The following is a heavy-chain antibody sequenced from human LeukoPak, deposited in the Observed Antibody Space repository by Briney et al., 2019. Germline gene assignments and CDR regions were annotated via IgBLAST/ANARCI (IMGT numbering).Heavy chain of an antibody. CDR3: ARQYISGQWYFDY. CDR2: ISSDGSYK. J-gene: IGHJ4*02. CDR1: GFTFSSYW. V-gene: IGHV3-30*03. Sequence: PGGSLRLSCAASGFTFSSYWMHWVRQAPGKGLEWVAVISSDGSYKYYADSVKGRFTISRDNSKNTRYLQMNSLIPEDTAVYYCARQYISGQWYFDYWGQGTLVTVSS. D-gene: IGHD5-18*01.